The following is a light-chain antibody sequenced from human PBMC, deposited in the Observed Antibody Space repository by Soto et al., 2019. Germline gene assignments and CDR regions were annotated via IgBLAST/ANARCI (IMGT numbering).Light chain of an antibody. J-gene: IGLJ3*02. CDR3: AAWDDSLSGRV. Sequence: QSVLTQPPSASGTPGQRVTMSCSGSSSNIGSKDVYWHQQIPGTAPKLLIYRNNQRPSGVPDRFPGSKAGTSASLDISGLRSEDEAAYFCAAWDDSLSGRVLGGGTKLTV. CDR1: SSNIGSKD. V-gene: IGLV1-47*01. CDR2: RNN.